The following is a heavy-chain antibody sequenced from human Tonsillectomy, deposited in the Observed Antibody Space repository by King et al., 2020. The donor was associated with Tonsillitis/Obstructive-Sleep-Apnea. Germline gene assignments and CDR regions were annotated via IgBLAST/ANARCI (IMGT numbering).Heavy chain of an antibody. V-gene: IGHV5-10-1*01. CDR2: IDPSDSYT. D-gene: IGHD6-6*01. CDR3: ASHRSYSSSPFDY. Sequence: VQLVESGAEVKKPGESLRISCKGSGYSFTTYWISWVRRMPGKGLEWMGRIDPSDSYTNYSPSFQGHVTISADKSISTAYLQGSSLKASDTAMYYCASHRSYSSSPFDYWGQGTLVTVSS. J-gene: IGHJ4*02. CDR1: GYSFTTYW.